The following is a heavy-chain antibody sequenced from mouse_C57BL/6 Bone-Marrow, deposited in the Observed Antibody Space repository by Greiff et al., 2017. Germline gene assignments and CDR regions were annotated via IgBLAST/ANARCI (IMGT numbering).Heavy chain of an antibody. J-gene: IGHJ3*01. D-gene: IGHD1-1*01. Sequence: QVQLQQSGTELVKPGASVKLSCKASGYTFTSYWMHWVKQRPGQGLEWIGNINPSNGGTNYNEKFKSKATLTVDKSSSTAYMQLSSLTSEDSAVYYCARGLITTVVDFAYWGQGTLVTVSA. V-gene: IGHV1-53*01. CDR2: INPSNGGT. CDR3: ARGLITTVVDFAY. CDR1: GYTFTSYW.